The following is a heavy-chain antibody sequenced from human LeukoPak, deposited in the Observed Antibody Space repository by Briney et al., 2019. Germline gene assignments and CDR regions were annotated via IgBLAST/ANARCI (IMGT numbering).Heavy chain of an antibody. D-gene: IGHD6-13*01. CDR3: AKDSIAAAGTAAKDY. Sequence: PGRSLRLSCAASGFTFSSYGMHWVRQAPGKGLEWVAVIWYDGSNKYYADSVKGRFTTSRDNSKNTLYLQMNSLRAEDTAVYYCAKDSIAAAGTAAKDYWGQGTLVTVSS. CDR1: GFTFSSYG. CDR2: IWYDGSNK. J-gene: IGHJ4*02. V-gene: IGHV3-33*06.